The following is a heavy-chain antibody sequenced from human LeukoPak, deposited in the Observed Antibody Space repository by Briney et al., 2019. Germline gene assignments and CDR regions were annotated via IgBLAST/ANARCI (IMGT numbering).Heavy chain of an antibody. J-gene: IGHJ6*03. CDR1: GGTFSSYA. CDR2: IIPIFGTA. D-gene: IGHD3-22*01. Sequence: SVKVSCKASGGTFSSYAISWVRQAPGQGLEWMGRIIPIFGTANYAQKFQGRVTITTDESTRTAYMELSSLRSEDTAVYYCARSLVTYYYDSSGYEGHYYYYYYMDVWGKGTTVTVSS. V-gene: IGHV1-69*05. CDR3: ARSLVTYYYDSSGYEGHYYYYYYMDV.